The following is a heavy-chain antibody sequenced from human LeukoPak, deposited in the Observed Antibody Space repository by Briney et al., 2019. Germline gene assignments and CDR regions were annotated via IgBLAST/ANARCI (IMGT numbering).Heavy chain of an antibody. CDR2: IYYSGST. V-gene: IGHV4-59*12. CDR1: GGSISSYY. J-gene: IGHJ6*03. CDR3: ARATLRYFDWFGPCYYYYMDV. D-gene: IGHD3-9*01. Sequence: SETLSLTCTVSGGSISSYYWSWIRQPPGKGLEWIGYIYYSGSTYYNPSLKSRVTISVDTSKNQFSLKLSSVTAADTAVYYCARATLRYFDWFGPCYYYYMDVWGKGTTVTVSS.